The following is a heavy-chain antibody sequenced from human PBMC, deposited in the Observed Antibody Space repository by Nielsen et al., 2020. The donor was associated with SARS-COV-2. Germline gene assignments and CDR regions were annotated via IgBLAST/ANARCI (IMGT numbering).Heavy chain of an antibody. CDR3: ATSVVTAIPAFDY. CDR2: FDPEDGET. D-gene: IGHD2-21*02. Sequence: ASVKVSCKASGYTTTNYYMHWVRQAPGKGLEWMGGFDPEDGETIYAQKFQGRVTMTEDTSTDTAYMELSSLRSEDTAVYYCATSVVTAIPAFDYWGQGTLVTVSS. V-gene: IGHV1-24*01. CDR1: GYTTTNYY. J-gene: IGHJ4*02.